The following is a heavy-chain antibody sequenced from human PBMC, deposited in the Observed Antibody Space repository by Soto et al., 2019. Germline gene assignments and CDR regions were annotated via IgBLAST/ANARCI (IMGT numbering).Heavy chain of an antibody. CDR3: AKDNNDILTGYYGGEIY. Sequence: PGGSLRLSCAASGFTFSSYGMHWVRQAPGKGLEWVAVISYDGSNKYYADSVKGRFTISRDNSKNTLYLQMNSLRAEDTAVYYCAKDNNDILTGYYGGEIYWGQGTLVTVSS. CDR2: ISYDGSNK. D-gene: IGHD3-9*01. V-gene: IGHV3-30*18. J-gene: IGHJ4*02. CDR1: GFTFSSYG.